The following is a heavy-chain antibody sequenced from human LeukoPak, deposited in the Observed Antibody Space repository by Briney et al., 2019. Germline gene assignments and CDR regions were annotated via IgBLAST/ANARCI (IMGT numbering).Heavy chain of an antibody. V-gene: IGHV3-33*01. J-gene: IGHJ4*02. CDR3: ARDLGHTSGLDY. Sequence: PGRSLGLSCAASGFTFSSYGMHWVRQAPGKGLEWVAVIWYDGSNKYYADSVKGRFTISRDNSKNTLYLQMNSLRAEDTAVYYCARDLGHTSGLDYWGQGTLVTVSS. D-gene: IGHD3-10*01. CDR1: GFTFSSYG. CDR2: IWYDGSNK.